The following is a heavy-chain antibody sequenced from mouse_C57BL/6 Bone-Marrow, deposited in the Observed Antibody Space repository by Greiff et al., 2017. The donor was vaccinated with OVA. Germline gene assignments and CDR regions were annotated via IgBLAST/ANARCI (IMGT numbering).Heavy chain of an antibody. V-gene: IGHV2-2*01. Sequence: QVQLQQSGPGLVQPSQSLSITCTVSGFSLNSYGVHWVRQSPGKGLEWLGVIWSGGGTDYNAAFISRLSIGKDNSKSQVFFKMNRMQADDTAIYYCAGDGRWLLSFYWYFDVWGTGTTVTVSS. D-gene: IGHD2-3*01. CDR3: AGDGRWLLSFYWYFDV. J-gene: IGHJ1*03. CDR1: GFSLNSYG. CDR2: IWSGGGT.